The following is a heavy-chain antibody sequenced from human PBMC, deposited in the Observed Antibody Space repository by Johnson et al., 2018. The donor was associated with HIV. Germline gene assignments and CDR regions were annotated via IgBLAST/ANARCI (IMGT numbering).Heavy chain of an antibody. CDR1: GFTFSSYG. CDR2: IRYDGSNK. CDR3: VKGIASSSWYAFDS. D-gene: IGHD6-13*01. Sequence: QVQLVESGGGVVQPGGSLRLSCAASGFTFSSYGMHWVRQAPGKGLEWVAFIRYDGSNKYYADSVKGRFTISRDNSKNTLYLQMNSLRAEDTAVYYCVKGIASSSWYAFDSWGQGPMVTVSS. V-gene: IGHV3-30*02. J-gene: IGHJ3*02.